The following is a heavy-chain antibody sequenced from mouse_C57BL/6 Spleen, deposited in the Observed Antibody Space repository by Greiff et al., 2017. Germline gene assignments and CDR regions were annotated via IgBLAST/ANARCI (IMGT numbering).Heavy chain of an antibody. D-gene: IGHD1-1*01. CDR3: ARSQLVRYAMAY. Sequence: QVQLQQPGAELVKPGASGKVSCKASGYTFTSYWMHWVKQRPGQGLEWIGRIHPSDSDTNYNQKFKGKATLTVDKSSSTAYMQLSSLTSEDSAVYDCARSQLVRYAMAYWGQGTSVTVSS. CDR1: GYTFTSYW. CDR2: IHPSDSDT. V-gene: IGHV1-74*01. J-gene: IGHJ4*01.